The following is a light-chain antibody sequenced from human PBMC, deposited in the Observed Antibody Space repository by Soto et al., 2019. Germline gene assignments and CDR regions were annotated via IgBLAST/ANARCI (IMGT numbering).Light chain of an antibody. Sequence: QSALTQPASVPGSPGQSIAISCTGTSSDVGGYNYVSWYQQHPGKAPKLMIYDVSNRPSGVSNRFSGSKSGNTASLTISGLQADDEADYYCSSYTSSSTRVFGTGTKVTVL. J-gene: IGLJ1*01. V-gene: IGLV2-14*01. CDR2: DVS. CDR3: SSYTSSSTRV. CDR1: SSDVGGYNY.